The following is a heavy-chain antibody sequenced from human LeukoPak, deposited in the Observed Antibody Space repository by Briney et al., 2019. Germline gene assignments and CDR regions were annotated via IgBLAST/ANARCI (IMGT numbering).Heavy chain of an antibody. Sequence: GGSLRLSCAASEPTLSNYCMTWVRQAPGKGLEWVAFIRYDGSNKYYADSVKGRFTISRDNSKNTLYLQMNSLRAGDTAVYYCAKDPYGDYGPNYFDYWGQGTLVTVSS. D-gene: IGHD4-17*01. CDR2: IRYDGSNK. V-gene: IGHV3-30*02. J-gene: IGHJ4*02. CDR1: EPTLSNYC. CDR3: AKDPYGDYGPNYFDY.